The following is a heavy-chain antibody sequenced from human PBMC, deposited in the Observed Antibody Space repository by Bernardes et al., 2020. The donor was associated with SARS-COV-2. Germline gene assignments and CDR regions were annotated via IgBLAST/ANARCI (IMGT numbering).Heavy chain of an antibody. CDR2: ISAYNGNT. D-gene: IGHD2-2*01. Sequence: ASVKVSCKASGYTFTSYGISWVRQAPGQGLEWMGWISAYNGNTNYAQKLQGRVTMTTDTSTSTAYMELRSLRSDDTAVYYCARAGPGGDIVVVPAARFDPWGQGTLVTVSS. J-gene: IGHJ5*02. CDR3: ARAGPGGDIVVVPAARFDP. V-gene: IGHV1-18*04. CDR1: GYTFTSYG.